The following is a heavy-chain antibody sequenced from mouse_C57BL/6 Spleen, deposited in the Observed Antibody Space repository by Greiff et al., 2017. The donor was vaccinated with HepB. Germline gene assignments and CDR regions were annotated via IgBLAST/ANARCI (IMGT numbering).Heavy chain of an antibody. D-gene: IGHD2-4*01. Sequence: EVKLQESGPGLVKPSQSLSLTCSVTGYSITSGYYWNWIRQFPGNKLEWMGYISYDGSNNYNPSLKNRISITRDTSKNQFFLKLNSVTTEDTATYYCATFYYDYDDYAMDYWGQGTSVTVSS. CDR3: ATFYYDYDDYAMDY. J-gene: IGHJ4*01. V-gene: IGHV3-6*01. CDR2: ISYDGSN. CDR1: GYSITSGYY.